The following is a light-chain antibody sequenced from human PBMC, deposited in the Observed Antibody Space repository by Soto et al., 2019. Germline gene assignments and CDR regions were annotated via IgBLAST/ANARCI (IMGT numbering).Light chain of an antibody. J-gene: IGLJ2*01. V-gene: IGLV2-23*01. CDR2: EGF. CDR1: SGDVGNYNL. CDR3: SSYAVSDTMI. Sequence: QSALTQPASVSGSPGQSITISCTGTSGDVGNYNLVSWFQHHPGEAPKLLIYEGFRRPSGVSNRFSGSKSGNTASLTVSALQAEDEANYYCSSYAVSDTMIFGRGTKLTVL.